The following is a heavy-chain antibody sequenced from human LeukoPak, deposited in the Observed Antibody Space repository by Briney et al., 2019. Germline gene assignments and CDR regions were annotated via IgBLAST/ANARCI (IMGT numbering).Heavy chain of an antibody. D-gene: IGHD5-18*01. CDR3: AKDAMGLGIQLLPNYYMDV. J-gene: IGHJ6*03. CDR1: GFTFSSCG. Sequence: GGSLRLSCAASGFTFSSCGMHWVRQAPGKGLEWVAFIRYDGSNKYYADSVKGRFTISRDNSKNTLYLQMNSLRAEDTAVYYCAKDAMGLGIQLLPNYYMDVWGKGTTVTISS. V-gene: IGHV3-30*02. CDR2: IRYDGSNK.